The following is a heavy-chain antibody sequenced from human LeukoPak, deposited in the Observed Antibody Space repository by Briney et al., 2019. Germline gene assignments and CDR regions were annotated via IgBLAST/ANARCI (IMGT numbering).Heavy chain of an antibody. CDR2: FDPEDGET. V-gene: IGHV1-24*01. CDR1: GYTLTELS. CDR3: ARDYYDSSGYCFDY. Sequence: ASVKVSCKVSGYTLTELSMHWVRQAPGKGLEWMGGFDPEDGETIYAQKFQGRVTMTEDTSTDTAYMELSSLRSEDTAVYYCARDYYDSSGYCFDYWGQGTLVTVSS. D-gene: IGHD3-22*01. J-gene: IGHJ4*02.